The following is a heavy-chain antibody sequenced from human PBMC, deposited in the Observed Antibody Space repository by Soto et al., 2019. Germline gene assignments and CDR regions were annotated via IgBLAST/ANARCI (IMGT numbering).Heavy chain of an antibody. CDR3: ARDRGAVTGDYFDY. CDR2: IYYAGST. CDR1: GGSLISYY. J-gene: IGHJ4*02. V-gene: IGHV4-59*12. Sequence: SVTLSLTCTVAGGSLISYYWSWIRQPPGRGLEWIGFIYYAGSTKYNPSLNSRVTISVDTSKNQFSLTVTSVTAADTAVYYCARDRGAVTGDYFDYWGQGTLVTVSS. D-gene: IGHD6-19*01.